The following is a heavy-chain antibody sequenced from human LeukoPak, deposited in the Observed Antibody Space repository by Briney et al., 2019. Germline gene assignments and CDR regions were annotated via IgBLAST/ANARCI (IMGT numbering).Heavy chain of an antibody. CDR3: AFRTGRGGHYFDY. J-gene: IGHJ4*02. CDR1: GGTFSSYA. CDR2: IIPIFGTA. V-gene: IGHV1-69*05. Sequence: ASVTVSFKASGGTFSSYAISWVRQAPGQGLEWMGGIIPIFGTANYAQKFQGRVTITTDESTSTAYMELSSLRSEDTAVYYCAFRTGRGGHYFDYWGQGTLVTVSS. D-gene: IGHD3/OR15-3a*01.